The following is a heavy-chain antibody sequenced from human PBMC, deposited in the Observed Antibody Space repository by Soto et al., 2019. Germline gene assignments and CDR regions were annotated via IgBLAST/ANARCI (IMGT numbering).Heavy chain of an antibody. Sequence: QVQLVESGGGVVQPGTSLRLSCAASGFTFSSHAMHWVRQAPGKGLEWVALISYDGGNKDYTDSVKGRFTISRDDSKNTLYLHMNSLRSEDTAAYYCARACHYYGSGSYSDFDYWGQGTLVTVSS. CDR2: ISYDGGNK. CDR1: GFTFSSHA. J-gene: IGHJ4*02. D-gene: IGHD3-10*01. CDR3: ARACHYYGSGSYSDFDY. V-gene: IGHV3-30-3*01.